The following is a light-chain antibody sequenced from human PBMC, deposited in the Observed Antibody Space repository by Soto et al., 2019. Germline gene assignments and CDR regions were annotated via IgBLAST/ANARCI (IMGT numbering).Light chain of an antibody. CDR2: STS. CDR1: TGAVTSGNY. J-gene: IGLJ2*01. Sequence: QTVVTQEPSLTVSPGGTVTLTCASSTGAVTSGNYPNWLQQKPGQAPRALIYSTSNKYSWTPARFSGSLLGGKAALTLSGVQPEDEAEYYCLLSYGGVRVFGGGTKLTVL. CDR3: LLSYGGVRV. V-gene: IGLV7-43*01.